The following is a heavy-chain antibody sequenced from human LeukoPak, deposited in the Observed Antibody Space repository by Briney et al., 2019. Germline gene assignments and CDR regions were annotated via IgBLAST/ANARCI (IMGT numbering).Heavy chain of an antibody. J-gene: IGHJ4*02. CDR3: ARGGIVATEMTGDY. V-gene: IGHV1-18*01. CDR1: GYTFTSYG. D-gene: IGHD5-12*01. Sequence: ASVKVSCKASGYTFTSYGISWVRQAPGQGLEWMGWISAYNGNTNYAQKFQDRVTVTTDTSTSIAYMELGSLRFDDTAVYYCARGGIVATEMTGDYWGQGTLVIVSS. CDR2: ISAYNGNT.